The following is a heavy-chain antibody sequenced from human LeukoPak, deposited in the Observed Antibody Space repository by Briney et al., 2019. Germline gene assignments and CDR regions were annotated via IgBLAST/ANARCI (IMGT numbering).Heavy chain of an antibody. V-gene: IGHV3-7*01. J-gene: IGHJ5*02. D-gene: IGHD4-17*01. CDR3: ARGPDSGDAYNWFDP. CDR1: GFSFSDYW. Sequence: GGSLRLSCVASGFSFSDYWVSWVRQTPGKGLEWLANINQYGTEKYYADSMKGRFTISRDNAKNSLYLQMNSLRVEDSGVYYCARGPDSGDAYNWFDPWGQGTQVTASS. CDR2: INQYGTEK.